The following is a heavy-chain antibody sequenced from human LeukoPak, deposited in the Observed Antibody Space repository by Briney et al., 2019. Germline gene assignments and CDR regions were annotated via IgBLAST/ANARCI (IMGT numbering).Heavy chain of an antibody. CDR1: GYTFTSYG. CDR2: IIPISGGT. Sequence: ASVKVSCKASGYTFTSYGISWVRQAPGQGLEWMGGIIPISGGTNYAQKFQGRVTMTRDTSISTAYMELSRLRSDDTAVYYCARDGYYGSGSSMVDYWGQGTLVTVSS. CDR3: ARDGYYGSGSSMVDY. D-gene: IGHD3-10*01. J-gene: IGHJ4*02. V-gene: IGHV1-2*02.